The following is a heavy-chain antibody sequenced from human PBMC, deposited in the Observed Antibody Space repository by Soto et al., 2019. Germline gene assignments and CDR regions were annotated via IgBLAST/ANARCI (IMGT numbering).Heavy chain of an antibody. CDR2: INPKSGGT. Sequence: QVQLVQSGAEVKKPGASVKVSCEASGYTFTDYFIHWVRQAPGQGLEWMGWINPKSGGTHYAQVFRGRVTMTRDTSISTAYMDLSGLRSDDTATYYCVKTYDGSGQPSHYFDPWGQGTPVTVSS. D-gene: IGHD3-22*01. J-gene: IGHJ5*02. CDR1: GYTFTDYF. V-gene: IGHV1-2*02. CDR3: VKTYDGSGQPSHYFDP.